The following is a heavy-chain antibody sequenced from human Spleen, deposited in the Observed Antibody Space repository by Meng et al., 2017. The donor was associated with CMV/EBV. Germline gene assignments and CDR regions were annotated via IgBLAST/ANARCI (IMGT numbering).Heavy chain of an antibody. Sequence: GGSLRLSCAASGFTFSSYAMSWVRQAPGKGLEWVSAISGSGCSTYYADSVKGRFTISRDNSKNTLYLQMNSLRAEDTAVYYCAKPPGGEIGSPYYYYGMDVWGQGTTVTVSS. D-gene: IGHD3-16*01. V-gene: IGHV3-23*01. CDR1: GFTFSSYA. J-gene: IGHJ6*02. CDR2: ISGSGCST. CDR3: AKPPGGEIGSPYYYYGMDV.